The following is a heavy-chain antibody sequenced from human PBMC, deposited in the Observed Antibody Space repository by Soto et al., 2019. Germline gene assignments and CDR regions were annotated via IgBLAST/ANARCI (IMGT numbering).Heavy chain of an antibody. CDR3: ARIIRTLAWDGVDV. V-gene: IGHV4-59*01. Sequence: QVQLQESGPGLVKASETLSLTCTVSAGSISSYYWGWIRQSPGKGLEWIGYIYNSGSTNYNPSLKNRLTMSVDTSKNQFSLKLSSVTAADTAVYYCARIIRTLAWDGVDVWGQGTRVTV. CDR2: IYNSGST. D-gene: IGHD3-10*01. J-gene: IGHJ6*02. CDR1: AGSISSYY.